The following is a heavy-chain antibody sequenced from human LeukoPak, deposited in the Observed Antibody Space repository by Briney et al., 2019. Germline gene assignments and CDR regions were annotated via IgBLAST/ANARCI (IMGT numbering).Heavy chain of an antibody. V-gene: IGHV3-23*01. Sequence: QPGGSLRLSCVVSGITFDYHALSWVRQAPGKGLEWVSGINGVGDRADYADSVRGRFIISRDISKNTLYLQMYSLRADDTAVYYCTKDLFWTGSVYSNFYMDIWGKGTTVVVSS. J-gene: IGHJ6*03. D-gene: IGHD3/OR15-3a*01. CDR1: GITFDYHA. CDR2: INGVGDRA. CDR3: TKDLFWTGSVYSNFYMDI.